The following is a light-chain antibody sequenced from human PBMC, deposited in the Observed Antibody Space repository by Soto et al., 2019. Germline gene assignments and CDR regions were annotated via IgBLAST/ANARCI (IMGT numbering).Light chain of an antibody. CDR1: SSDVGGYNY. Sequence: QSVLTQPASVSGSPGQSITISCSGTSSDVGGYNYVSWYQQHPGKAPKLMIYEVTNRPSGVSNRLSGSKSGNTASLTISGLQAEDEADYYCSSYTSTNTQVFGGGTQLTVL. CDR2: EVT. J-gene: IGLJ3*02. CDR3: SSYTSTNTQV. V-gene: IGLV2-14*01.